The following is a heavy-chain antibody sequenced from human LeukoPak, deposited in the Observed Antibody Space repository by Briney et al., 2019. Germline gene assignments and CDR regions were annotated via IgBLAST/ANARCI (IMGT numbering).Heavy chain of an antibody. CDR1: GFTFGDYA. Sequence: GGSLRLSCTASGFTFGDYAMSWFRQAPGKGLEWVSTISDSGDNTYYADSVKGRFTISRDNSKNTLYLQMNSLRAEDTAVYYCAKANSITIFGVISPVDYWGQGTLVTVSS. CDR2: ISDSGDNT. CDR3: AKANSITIFGVISPVDY. V-gene: IGHV3-23*01. J-gene: IGHJ4*02. D-gene: IGHD3-3*01.